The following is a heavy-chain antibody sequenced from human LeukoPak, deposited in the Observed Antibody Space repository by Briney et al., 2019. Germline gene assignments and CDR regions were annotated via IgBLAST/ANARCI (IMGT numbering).Heavy chain of an antibody. D-gene: IGHD6-19*01. Sequence: GGSLTLSCAASGFTFSSYWMSWVRQAPGKGLEWVSGIIGSGAMTYYADSVKGRFTISRDNSKNTVYLLMNSLRADDTAVYYCAKDLSWLGLGYWGQGTLVTVSS. CDR3: AKDLSWLGLGY. CDR1: GFTFSSYW. V-gene: IGHV3-23*01. CDR2: IIGSGAMT. J-gene: IGHJ4*02.